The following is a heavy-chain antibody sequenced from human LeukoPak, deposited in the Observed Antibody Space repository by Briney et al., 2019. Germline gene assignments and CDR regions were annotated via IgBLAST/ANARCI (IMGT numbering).Heavy chain of an antibody. CDR1: GGSISSGSYY. CDR3: ARGRLDYYDSSGYYARPNYFDY. V-gene: IGHV4-61*01. J-gene: IGHJ4*02. Sequence: SETLSLTCTVSGGSISSGSYYWSWIRQPPGKGLEWIGYIYYSGSTNYNPSLKSRVTISVDTSKNQFSLKLSSVTAADTAVYYCARGRLDYYDSSGYYARPNYFDYWGQGTLVTVSS. D-gene: IGHD3-22*01. CDR2: IYYSGST.